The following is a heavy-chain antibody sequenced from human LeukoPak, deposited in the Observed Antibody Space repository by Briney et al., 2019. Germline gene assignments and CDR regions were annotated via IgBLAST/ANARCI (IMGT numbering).Heavy chain of an antibody. V-gene: IGHV4-4*07. CDR1: GGSINSYY. CDR3: AREKDFSLWDAAVDY. J-gene: IGHJ4*02. D-gene: IGHD3-3*01. Sequence: NPSETLSLTCTVSGGSINSYYWSWIRQPAGKGLEWIGRIYTSGSTNYNPSLKSRVTLAVDTSKNQFSLKVNSLTAADTAVYYCAREKDFSLWDAAVDYWGQGTLVTVSS. CDR2: IYTSGST.